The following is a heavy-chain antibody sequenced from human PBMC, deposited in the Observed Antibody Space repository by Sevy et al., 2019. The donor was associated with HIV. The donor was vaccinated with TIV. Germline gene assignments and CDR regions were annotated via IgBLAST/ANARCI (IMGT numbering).Heavy chain of an antibody. CDR2: IYYSGST. J-gene: IGHJ6*02. D-gene: IGHD3-10*01. CDR1: GGSVSSGSYY. V-gene: IGHV4-61*01. Sequence: SETLSLTRTVSGGSVSSGSYYWSWIRQPPGKGLEWIGYIYYSGSTNYNPSLKSRVTISVDTSKNQFSLKLSSVTAADTAVYYCARDPITMVRGVIIPNGMDVWGQGTTVTVSS. CDR3: ARDPITMVRGVIIPNGMDV.